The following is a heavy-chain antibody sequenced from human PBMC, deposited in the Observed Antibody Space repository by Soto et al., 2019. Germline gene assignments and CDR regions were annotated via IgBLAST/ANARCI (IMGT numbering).Heavy chain of an antibody. J-gene: IGHJ4*02. Sequence: QVQLVQSGAEVKKPGASVKVSCKASGYTFTSYYMHWVRQAPGQGLEWMGIINPSGGSTSYAQKYQGRVTMTRDTSTSTVYMELSSLRSEDTAVYYCARDLGDDDFDYWGQGTLVTVSS. CDR2: INPSGGST. D-gene: IGHD2-21*02. V-gene: IGHV1-46*03. CDR3: ARDLGDDDFDY. CDR1: GYTFTSYY.